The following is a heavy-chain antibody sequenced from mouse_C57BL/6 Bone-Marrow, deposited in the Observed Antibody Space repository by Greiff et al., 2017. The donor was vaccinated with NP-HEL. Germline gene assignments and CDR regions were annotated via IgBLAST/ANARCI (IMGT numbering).Heavy chain of an antibody. D-gene: IGHD1-1*02. V-gene: IGHV2-2*01. CDR1: GFSLTSYG. Sequence: VQLVESGPGLVQPSQSLSITCTVSGFSLTSYGVHWVRPSPGKGLEWLGVIWSGGSTDYNAAFISRLSISKDNSKSQVFFKMNSLQADDTAIYYCARIYGRDFDVWGTGTTVTVSS. CDR2: IWSGGST. J-gene: IGHJ1*03. CDR3: ARIYGRDFDV.